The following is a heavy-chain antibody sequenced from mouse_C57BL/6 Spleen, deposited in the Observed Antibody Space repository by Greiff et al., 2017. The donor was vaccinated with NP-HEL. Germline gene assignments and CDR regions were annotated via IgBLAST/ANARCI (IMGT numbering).Heavy chain of an antibody. V-gene: IGHV5-6*01. J-gene: IGHJ2*01. CDR3: ARHEVYYGSSYDYFDY. CDR1: GFTFSSYG. Sequence: EVMLVESGGDLVKPGGSLKLSCAASGFTFSSYGMSWVRQTPDKRLEWVATISSGGSYTYYPDSVQGRFTISRDNAKNTLYLQMSSLKSEDTAMYYCARHEVYYGSSYDYFDYWGQGTTLTVSS. D-gene: IGHD1-1*01. CDR2: ISSGGSYT.